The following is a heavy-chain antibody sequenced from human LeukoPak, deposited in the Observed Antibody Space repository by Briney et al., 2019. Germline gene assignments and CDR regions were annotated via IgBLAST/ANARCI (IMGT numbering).Heavy chain of an antibody. D-gene: IGHD3-22*01. Sequence: ASVKVSCKASGYTFTGYYMHWVRQAPGQGLEWMGWINPNSGGTNYVQKFQGRVTMTRDTSISTAYMELSSLRSEDTAVYYCAREPYDSSGTFDYWGQGTLVTVSS. J-gene: IGHJ4*02. CDR3: AREPYDSSGTFDY. CDR2: INPNSGGT. V-gene: IGHV1-2*02. CDR1: GYTFTGYY.